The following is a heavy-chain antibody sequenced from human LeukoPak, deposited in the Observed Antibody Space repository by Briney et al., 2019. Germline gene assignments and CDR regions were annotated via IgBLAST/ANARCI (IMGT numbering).Heavy chain of an antibody. CDR2: INHSGGT. J-gene: IGHJ4*02. D-gene: IGHD6-6*01. V-gene: IGHV4-34*01. CDR3: ARRRWSSSSVIGY. Sequence: SALPFPSSASKCSFFSCYYHSVSRPTPNALVEVTGEINHSGGTNYNPSLKSRVTISVDTSKNQFYLSLTSLTAADTAVYYCARRRWSSSSVIGYWGRGTRVTVSP. CDR1: CSFFSCYY.